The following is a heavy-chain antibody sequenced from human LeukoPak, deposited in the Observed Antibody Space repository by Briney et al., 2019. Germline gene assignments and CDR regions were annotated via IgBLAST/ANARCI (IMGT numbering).Heavy chain of an antibody. CDR1: GFTFSSYA. CDR3: AKNRVPTAITPDS. Sequence: GGSLRLSCAVSGFTFSSYAMSWVRQAPGQGLECVSSITGSGTGSAESAYYTDSVKGRFTVSRDNFKNTLYLQMNSLRAEDTAVYYCAKNRVPTAITPDSWGPGTLVTVSS. V-gene: IGHV3-23*01. CDR2: ITGSGTGSAESA. J-gene: IGHJ5*01. D-gene: IGHD2-2*02.